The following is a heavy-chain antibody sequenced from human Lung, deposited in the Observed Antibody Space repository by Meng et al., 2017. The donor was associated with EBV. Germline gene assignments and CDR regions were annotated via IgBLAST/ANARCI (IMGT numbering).Heavy chain of an antibody. Sequence: LRRSGPGLGKPSPTLSLTLASPGDSVSSNSAAWNWIRQSPSRGLEWLGRTYYRSKWYNDYAVSVKSRITINPDTSKNQFSLQLNSVTPEDTAVYYCARGATSVFDLWGRGTLVTVSS. V-gene: IGHV6-1*01. CDR2: TYYRSKWYN. CDR3: ARGATSVFDL. CDR1: GDSVSSNSAA. J-gene: IGHJ2*01.